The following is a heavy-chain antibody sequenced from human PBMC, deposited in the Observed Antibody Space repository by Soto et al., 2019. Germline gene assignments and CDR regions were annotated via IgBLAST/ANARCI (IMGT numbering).Heavy chain of an antibody. CDR2: ISAYNDDT. CDR3: ARRGQQLVDYYYYGMDV. CDR1: GYTFTNYG. Sequence: ASVKVSCKTSGYTFTNYGISWVRQAPGQGLEWMGWISAYNDDTKYAQKLQGRVTMARNTSISTAYMELSSLRSEDTAVYYCARRGQQLVDYYYYGMDVWGQGTTVTVSS. V-gene: IGHV1-18*01. D-gene: IGHD6-13*01. J-gene: IGHJ6*02.